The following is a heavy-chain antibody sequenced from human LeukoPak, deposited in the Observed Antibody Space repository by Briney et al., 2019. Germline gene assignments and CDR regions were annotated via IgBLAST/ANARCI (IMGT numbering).Heavy chain of an antibody. CDR3: ARSKMWPPSFDY. CDR2: ITTTGGDT. Sequence: SGGSLRLSCAASGFTFSSYSMNWVRQAPGKGLEWVSVITTTGGDTKYADSVKGRFTISRDNSKNTVYLQMNSLRAEDTAVYFCARSKMWPPSFDYWGQGTPVTVSS. J-gene: IGHJ4*02. V-gene: IGHV3-23*01. D-gene: IGHD2-21*01. CDR1: GFTFSSYS.